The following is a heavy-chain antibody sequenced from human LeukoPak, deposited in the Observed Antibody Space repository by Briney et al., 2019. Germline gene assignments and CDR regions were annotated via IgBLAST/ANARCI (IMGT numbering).Heavy chain of an antibody. D-gene: IGHD1-26*01. CDR3: ARGLSGSYYYYYYMDV. J-gene: IGHJ6*03. CDR2: MNPNSGNT. V-gene: IGHV1-8*03. Sequence: GASVKVSCKASGYTFTSYDINWVRQATGQGLEWMGWMNPNSGNTGYAQKFQGRVTITRNTSISTAYMELSSLRSEDTAVYYCARGLSGSYYYYYYMDVWGKGTTVTVSS. CDR1: GYTFTSYD.